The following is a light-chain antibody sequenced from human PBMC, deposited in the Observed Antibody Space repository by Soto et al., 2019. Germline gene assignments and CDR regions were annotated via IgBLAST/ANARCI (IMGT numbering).Light chain of an antibody. Sequence: IVMTQSPATLSVSPGERATLSCRASYSVGSNVAWYQQKPGQAPRLLVYGASPRAAGIPARFSGSGSGTEFTLTISSLQSEDVAVYYCQQYNNRPPYTFGQGTKLEIK. CDR3: QQYNNRPPYT. J-gene: IGKJ2*01. V-gene: IGKV3-15*01. CDR1: YSVGSN. CDR2: GAS.